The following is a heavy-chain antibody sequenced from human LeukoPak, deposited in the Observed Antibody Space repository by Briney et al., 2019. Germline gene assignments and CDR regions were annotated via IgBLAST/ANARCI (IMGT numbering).Heavy chain of an antibody. CDR1: GGSISSGSYY. D-gene: IGHD3-10*01. V-gene: IGHV4-61*02. CDR2: IYTSGST. Sequence: SETLSLTCTVSGGSISSGSYYWSWIRQPAGKGLEWIGRIYTSGSTNYNPSLKSRVTISVGTSKNQFSLKLSSVTAADTAVYYCARAFGSGWGQGTLVTVSS. J-gene: IGHJ4*02. CDR3: ARAFGSG.